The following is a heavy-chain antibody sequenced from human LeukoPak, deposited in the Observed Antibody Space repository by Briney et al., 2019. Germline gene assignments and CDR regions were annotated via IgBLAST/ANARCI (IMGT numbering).Heavy chain of an antibody. J-gene: IGHJ4*02. V-gene: IGHV3-23*01. CDR3: SVFLAAGPTTIGTSDC. Sequence: GGSLRLSCAASGFTFSTYAMSWVRQAPGKGLEWVSTISSRGTSTYYADSVKGRFTISRDTSKNTLYLQMNSLSAEDTAVYSGSVFLAAGPTTIGTSDCWGQATLMTVSA. D-gene: IGHD1-1*01. CDR1: GFTFSTYA. CDR2: ISSRGTST.